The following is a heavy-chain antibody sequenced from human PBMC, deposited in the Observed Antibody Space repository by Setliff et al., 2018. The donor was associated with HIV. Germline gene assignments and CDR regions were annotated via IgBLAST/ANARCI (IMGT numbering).Heavy chain of an antibody. CDR3: AREAEYYYDKGGAFDI. V-gene: IGHV4-61*09. Sequence: CTVSGGSISSGSYYWSWIRQPAGKGLEWIGHIQTSGSTHNNPSLKGRVTISVDTSKNQFSLKLSSVTAADTAVYYCAREAEYYYDKGGAFDIWGQGTMVTVSS. J-gene: IGHJ3*02. CDR2: IQTSGST. D-gene: IGHD3-22*01. CDR1: GGSISSGSYY.